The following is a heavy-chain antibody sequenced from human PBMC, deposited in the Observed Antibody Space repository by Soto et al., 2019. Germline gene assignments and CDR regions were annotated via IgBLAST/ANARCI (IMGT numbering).Heavy chain of an antibody. V-gene: IGHV3-23*01. CDR1: GFSFSSYG. D-gene: IGHD3-3*02. CDR2: IGGGGFST. CDR3: AKDRIAVMAALPFDP. Sequence: EVQLLESGGALVQPGGSLRLSCAASGFSFSSYGLSWVRQAPGKGLEWVSGIGGGGFSTYYADSVKGRFTISRDNSKTTVYLKMTSLGAEDTAVYYCAKDRIAVMAALPFDPWGQGNLVTVSS. J-gene: IGHJ5*02.